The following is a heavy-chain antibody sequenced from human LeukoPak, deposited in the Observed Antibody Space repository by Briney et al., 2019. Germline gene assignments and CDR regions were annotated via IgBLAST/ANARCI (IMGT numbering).Heavy chain of an antibody. CDR1: GFTFSSYW. CDR2: MGLDGSEK. D-gene: IGHD4-11*01. V-gene: IGHV3-7*01. CDR3: AREDHSKYEY. J-gene: IGHJ4*02. Sequence: PGGSLRLSCAASGFTFSSYWMSWVRQAPGKGLEWVANMGLDGSEKYYVDSVKGRFAISRDNAKNSLYLQMNSLRAEDTAVYYCAREDHSKYEYWGQGTLVTVSS.